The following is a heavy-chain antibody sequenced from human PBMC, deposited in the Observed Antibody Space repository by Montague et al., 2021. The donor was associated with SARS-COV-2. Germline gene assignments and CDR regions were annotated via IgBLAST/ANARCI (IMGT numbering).Heavy chain of an antibody. Sequence: KKNGGEKHYVDSLKCRFTISRDTAKNSLNLQMDSLRAEDTALYYCARDSGIVVSTGGMEVWGQGTTVRVSS. D-gene: IGHD3-10*01. CDR2: KKNGGEK. J-gene: IGHJ6*01. V-gene: IGHV3-7*03. CDR3: ARDSGIVVSTGGMEV.